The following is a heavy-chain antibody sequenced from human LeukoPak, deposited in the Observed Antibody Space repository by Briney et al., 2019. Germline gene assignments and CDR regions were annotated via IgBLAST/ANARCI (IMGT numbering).Heavy chain of an antibody. V-gene: IGHV1-69*06. CDR1: GGTFSSYA. CDR3: ASSSSEYSSSSA. Sequence: ASVKVSCKASGGTFSSYAISWVRQAPGQGLEWMGGIIPIFGTANYAQKFQGRVTITADKSTSTAYMELSSLRSEDTAVYYCASSSSEYSSSSAWGQGTLVTVSS. CDR2: IIPIFGTA. D-gene: IGHD6-6*01. J-gene: IGHJ5*02.